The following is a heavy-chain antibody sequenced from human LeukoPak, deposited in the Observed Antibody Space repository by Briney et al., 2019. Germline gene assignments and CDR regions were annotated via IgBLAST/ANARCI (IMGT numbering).Heavy chain of an antibody. CDR3: AKPKRGLPDDAFDF. D-gene: IGHD3-10*01. CDR2: ISGSGGST. J-gene: IGHJ3*01. V-gene: IGHV3-23*01. Sequence: PGGSLRLSCAASGFTFSSYAMSWVRQAPGKGLEWVSAISGSGGSTYYADSVKGRFTISRDNSKNTVYLQMNSLRGEDTALYYCAKPKRGLPDDAFDFWGQGTMVTVSS. CDR1: GFTFSSYA.